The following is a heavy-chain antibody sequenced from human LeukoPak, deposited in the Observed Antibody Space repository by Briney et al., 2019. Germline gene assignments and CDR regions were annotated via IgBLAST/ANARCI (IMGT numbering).Heavy chain of an antibody. CDR1: GYTFTSYY. V-gene: IGHV1-46*01. J-gene: IGHJ5*02. D-gene: IGHD6-13*01. CDR2: INPSGGST. Sequence: ASVKVSCKASGYTFTSYYMHWVRQAPGQGLEWMGIINPSGGSTSYAQKFQGRVTMTRDTSTSTVYMELSSLRSEDTAVYYCARDRTTKGIAAAGTDRANWFDPWGQGTLVTVSS. CDR3: ARDRTTKGIAAAGTDRANWFDP.